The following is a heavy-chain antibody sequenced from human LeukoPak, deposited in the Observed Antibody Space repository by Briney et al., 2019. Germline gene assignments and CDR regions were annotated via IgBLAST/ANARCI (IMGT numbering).Heavy chain of an antibody. Sequence: SETLSLTCTVSGGSISSYYWSWLRQPPGKGLEWIGYMYHSGSINYNPSLKSRVSISVDTSKNQFSLKLSSVTAADTDVYYCAKTSGSGNWFNPWGQGTLVTVSS. D-gene: IGHD3-10*01. CDR1: GGSISSYY. J-gene: IGHJ5*02. V-gene: IGHV4-59*01. CDR3: AKTSGSGNWFNP. CDR2: MYHSGSI.